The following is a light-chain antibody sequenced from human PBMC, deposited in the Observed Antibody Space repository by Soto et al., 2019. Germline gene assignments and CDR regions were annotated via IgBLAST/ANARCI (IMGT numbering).Light chain of an antibody. CDR2: DAS. J-gene: IGKJ4*01. Sequence: EIVLTQSPATLSLSPGEGATLSCSASQSVSTYLAWYQQKPGQAPRLLIYDASNRATGIPARFSGSGSGTDFTLTVSSLQPEDYAVYYCHQYNNWPPITFGGGTKVDIK. V-gene: IGKV3-11*01. CDR3: HQYNNWPPIT. CDR1: QSVSTY.